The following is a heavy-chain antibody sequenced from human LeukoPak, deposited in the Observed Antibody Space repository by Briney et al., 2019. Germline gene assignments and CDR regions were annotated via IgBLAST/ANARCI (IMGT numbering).Heavy chain of an antibody. Sequence: ASVKVSCKASGYTFTGYYMHWVRQAPGQGLEWMGWINPNSGGTNYAQKFQGRVTMTRDTSISTAYMELSRLRSDDTAVYYCARDLGDPDCSGGSCHTDYWAREPWSPSPQ. D-gene: IGHD2-15*01. V-gene: IGHV1-2*02. CDR2: INPNSGGT. J-gene: IGHJ4*02. CDR1: GYTFTGYY. CDR3: ARDLGDPDCSGGSCHTDY.